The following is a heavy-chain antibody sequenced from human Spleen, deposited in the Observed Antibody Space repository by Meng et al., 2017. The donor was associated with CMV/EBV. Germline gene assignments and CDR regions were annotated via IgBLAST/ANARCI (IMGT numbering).Heavy chain of an antibody. Sequence: QVQLQQWGPGLLKPSGTLSLTCAVYGGSFSGYYWSWIRQPPGKGLEWIGEINHSGSTNYNPSLKSRVTISVDTSKNQFSLKLSSVTAADTAVYYCARSGADCSGGSCYSPFDYWGQGTLVTVSS. CDR2: INHSGST. D-gene: IGHD2-15*01. V-gene: IGHV4-34*01. CDR3: ARSGADCSGGSCYSPFDY. J-gene: IGHJ4*02. CDR1: GGSFSGYY.